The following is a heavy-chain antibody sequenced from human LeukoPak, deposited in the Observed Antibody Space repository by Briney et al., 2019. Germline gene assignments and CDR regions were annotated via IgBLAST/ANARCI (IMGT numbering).Heavy chain of an antibody. CDR2: ISYDGNNK. CDR1: GFTFSTYS. Sequence: GGSLRLSCAASGFTFSTYSMHWVRQAPGMGLEWVAVISYDGNNKYYADSVKGRFTISRDNAENSLYLQMNSLRVEDTAFYYCARDLAYSRLDYWGQGMLVTVSS. D-gene: IGHD5-18*01. J-gene: IGHJ4*02. CDR3: ARDLAYSRLDY. V-gene: IGHV3-30*03.